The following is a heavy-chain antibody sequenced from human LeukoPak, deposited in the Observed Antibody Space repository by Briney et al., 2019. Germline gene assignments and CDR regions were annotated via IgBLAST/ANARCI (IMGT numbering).Heavy chain of an antibody. J-gene: IGHJ3*02. CDR2: VNHSGST. CDR3: ARREDAFDI. V-gene: IGHV4-34*01. Sequence: SETLSLTCTVSGGSISSYYWSWIRQPPGKGLEWIGEVNHSGSTNYSPSLKSRVTISVDTSKNQFSLKLSSVTAADTAVYYCARREDAFDIWGQGTMVTVSS. D-gene: IGHD1-26*01. CDR1: GGSISSYY.